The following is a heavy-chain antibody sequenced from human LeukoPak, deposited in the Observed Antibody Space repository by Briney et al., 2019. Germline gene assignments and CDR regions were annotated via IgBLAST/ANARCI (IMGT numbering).Heavy chain of an antibody. CDR3: ARGPRYSFY. Sequence: GGSLRLSCAASGFIVSHNYMTWVRQAPGKGLEWISVIYIDGTTYYADSVKGRFTISRDQANNTLYLQMNTLRDEDTAVYYCARGPRYSFYWGQGTLVSVSS. CDR2: IYIDGTT. D-gene: IGHD6-13*01. V-gene: IGHV3-53*01. CDR1: GFIVSHNY. J-gene: IGHJ4*02.